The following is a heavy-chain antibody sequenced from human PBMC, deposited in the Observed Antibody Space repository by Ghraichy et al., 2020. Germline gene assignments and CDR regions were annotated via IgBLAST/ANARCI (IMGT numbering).Heavy chain of an antibody. V-gene: IGHV3-21*01. CDR3: ARDYRPVPAALSG. J-gene: IGHJ4*02. CDR2: ISSSSSYI. Sequence: GGSLRLSCAASGFTFSSYSMNWVRQAPGKGLEWVSSISSSSSYIYYADSVKGRFTISRDNAKNSLYLQMTSLRAEDTAVYYCARDYRPVPAALSGWGQGTLVTVSS. CDR1: GFTFSSYS. D-gene: IGHD2-2*01.